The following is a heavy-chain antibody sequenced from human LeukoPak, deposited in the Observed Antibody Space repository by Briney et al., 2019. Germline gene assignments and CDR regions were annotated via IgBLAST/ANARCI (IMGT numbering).Heavy chain of an antibody. Sequence: GESLKISCKWSGYSFSSYWINWVRQMPGKGLEWMGRIDPSDSYTNYNPSFQGHVTISADKSISTAYLQWSSLMASDTAMYYCARHTISDYWGQGTQVTVSS. D-gene: IGHD3-10*01. J-gene: IGHJ4*02. CDR3: ARHTISDY. CDR1: GYSFSSYW. V-gene: IGHV5-10-1*01. CDR2: IDPSDSYT.